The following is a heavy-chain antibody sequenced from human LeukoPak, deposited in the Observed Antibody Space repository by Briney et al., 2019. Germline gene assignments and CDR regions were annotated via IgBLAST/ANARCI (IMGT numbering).Heavy chain of an antibody. V-gene: IGHV3-48*01. CDR2: ISSSSSTI. CDR1: GFTFSSYS. CDR3: ARSKNDYSNYVPY. Sequence: GGSLRLSCAASGFTFSSYSMNWVRQAPGKGLEWVSYISSSSSTIYYADSVRGRFTISRDNAKNSLYLQMNSLRAEDTAVYYCARSKNDYSNYVPYWGQGTLVTVSS. J-gene: IGHJ4*02. D-gene: IGHD4-11*01.